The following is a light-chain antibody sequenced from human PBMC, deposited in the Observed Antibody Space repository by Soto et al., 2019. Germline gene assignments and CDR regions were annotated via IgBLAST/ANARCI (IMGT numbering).Light chain of an antibody. Sequence: DIQMTQSPSSLSASLGDRVTITCRASQDIGVYLAWFQQKPGNAPKLLIYAASTLQSGVPSRFSGSGSGADFTLTVSSLQPEDVATYYCQKYNSAPLTFGGGAKVDIK. V-gene: IGKV1-27*01. J-gene: IGKJ4*01. CDR3: QKYNSAPLT. CDR1: QDIGVY. CDR2: AAS.